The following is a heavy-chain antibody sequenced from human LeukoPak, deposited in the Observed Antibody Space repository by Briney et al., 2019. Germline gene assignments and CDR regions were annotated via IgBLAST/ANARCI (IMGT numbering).Heavy chain of an antibody. Sequence: GGSLRLSCAASGFTFSSYEMNWVRQAPGKGLEWVSYISSSGSTIYYADSVKGRFTISRDNAKNSLYLQMNSLRAEDTAVYYCAKDFREMATIGPDYWGQGTLVTVSS. CDR1: GFTFSSYE. CDR2: ISSSGSTI. CDR3: AKDFREMATIGPDY. J-gene: IGHJ4*02. V-gene: IGHV3-48*03. D-gene: IGHD5-24*01.